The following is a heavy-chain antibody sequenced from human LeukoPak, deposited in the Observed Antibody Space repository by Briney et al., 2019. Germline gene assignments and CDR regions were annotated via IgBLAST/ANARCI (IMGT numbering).Heavy chain of an antibody. CDR2: IHTSGST. Sequence: SETLSLTCTVSGVSISSYYWSWIRQPAGKGLEWIGRIHTSGSTNYNPSLKSRVTMSVDTSKNQFSLKLSSVTAADTAVYYCARDLYSSRTNDAFVIWSQGTMVTVSS. V-gene: IGHV4-4*07. D-gene: IGHD6-13*01. CDR3: ARDLYSSRTNDAFVI. CDR1: GVSISSYY. J-gene: IGHJ3*02.